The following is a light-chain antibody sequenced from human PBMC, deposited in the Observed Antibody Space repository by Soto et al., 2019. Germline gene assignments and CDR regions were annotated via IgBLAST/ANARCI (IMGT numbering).Light chain of an antibody. CDR3: CSYAGSYIWV. CDR1: SSDVGGYDY. J-gene: IGLJ3*02. V-gene: IGLV2-11*01. Sequence: QSALTQPRAVSGSPGQSVTISCSGTSSDVGGYDYVSWYQQHPGKAPKLMIYGVNKRPSGVPDRFSGSKSGNTASLTISGLQAEDEADYYCCSYAGSYIWVFDGGTKLTVL. CDR2: GVN.